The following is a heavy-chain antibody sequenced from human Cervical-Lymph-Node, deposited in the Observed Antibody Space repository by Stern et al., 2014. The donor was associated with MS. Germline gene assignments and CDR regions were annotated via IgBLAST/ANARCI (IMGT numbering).Heavy chain of an antibody. Sequence: EVQLVESGGGLVQPGRSLRLSCTTSGFTFGDYAMNWFRLAPGKGLEWVGFIRSRTYGGTTEYGSSVEGRITVSRDDSKSIAYLHMNSLKTEDTAVYYCSRETKISAGAPKGFDYWGQGTLVTVSS. V-gene: IGHV3-49*03. J-gene: IGHJ4*02. CDR2: IRSRTYGGTT. CDR3: SRETKISAGAPKGFDY. CDR1: GFTFGDYA. D-gene: IGHD6-13*01.